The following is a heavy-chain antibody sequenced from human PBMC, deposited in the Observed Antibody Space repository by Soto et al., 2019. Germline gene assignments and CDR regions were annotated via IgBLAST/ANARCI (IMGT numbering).Heavy chain of an antibody. J-gene: IGHJ4*02. CDR1: GGTFSSYT. CDR2: IIPILGIA. D-gene: IGHD6-13*01. V-gene: IGHV1-69*02. CDR3: ARGSSSWVDY. Sequence: QVQLVQSGAEVKKPGSSVKVSCKASGGTFSSYTISWVRQAPAQGLEWMGRIIPILGIANYAQKFQGRVTITADKSTSTAYMELSSLRSEETAVYYCARGSSSWVDYWGQGTLVTVSS.